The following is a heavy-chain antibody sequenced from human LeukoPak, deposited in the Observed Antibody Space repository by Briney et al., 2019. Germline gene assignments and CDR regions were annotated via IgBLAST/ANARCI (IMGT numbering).Heavy chain of an antibody. J-gene: IGHJ4*02. V-gene: IGHV1-69*13. CDR1: GGTFSSYA. CDR2: IIPIFGTA. D-gene: IGHD4-17*01. CDR3: ARDPDYGDYVGIRSTSDY. Sequence: SVKVSCKASGGTFSSYAISWVRQAPGQGLEWMGGIIPIFGTANHAQKFQGRVTITADESTSTAYMELSSLRSEDTAVYYCARDPDYGDYVGIRSTSDYWGQGTLVTVSS.